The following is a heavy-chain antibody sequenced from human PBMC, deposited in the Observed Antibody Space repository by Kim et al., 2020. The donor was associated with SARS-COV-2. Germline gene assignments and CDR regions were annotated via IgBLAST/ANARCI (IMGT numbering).Heavy chain of an antibody. CDR2: IYYSGST. CDR1: GGSISSSSYY. D-gene: IGHD5-18*01. CDR3: ASRSGYSYGYRPLDY. J-gene: IGHJ4*02. Sequence: SETLSLTCTVSGGSISSSSYYWGWIRQPPGKGLEWIGSIYYSGSTYYNPSLKSRVTISVDTSKNQFSLKLSSVTAADTAVYYCASRSGYSYGYRPLDYWGQGTLVTVSS. V-gene: IGHV4-39*01.